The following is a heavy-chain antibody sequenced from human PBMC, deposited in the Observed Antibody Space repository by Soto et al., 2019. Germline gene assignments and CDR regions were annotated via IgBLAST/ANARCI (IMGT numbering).Heavy chain of an antibody. V-gene: IGHV1-46*01. J-gene: IGHJ4*02. CDR2: INPSGGST. Sequence: VKVSCKASGYTFTSYYMHWVRQAPGQGLEWMGIINPSGGSTSYAQKFQGRVTMTRDTSTSTVHMELSSLRSEDTAVYYCARDVDTAMVTGYFDYWGQGTLVTVS. D-gene: IGHD5-18*01. CDR1: GYTFTSYY. CDR3: ARDVDTAMVTGYFDY.